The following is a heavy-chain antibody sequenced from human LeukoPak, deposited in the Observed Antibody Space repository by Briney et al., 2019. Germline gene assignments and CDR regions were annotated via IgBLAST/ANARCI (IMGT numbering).Heavy chain of an antibody. CDR2: INPNSGGT. J-gene: IGHJ3*02. Sequence: ASVKVSCKASGYSFTGYYMQWVRQAPGEGLEWMGWINPNSGGTNYAQKFQGRVTMTRDTSISTAYMELSRLRSDDTAVYYCARVGGSDAFDIWGQGTMVTVSS. CDR3: ARVGGSDAFDI. D-gene: IGHD5-12*01. V-gene: IGHV1-2*02. CDR1: GYSFTGYY.